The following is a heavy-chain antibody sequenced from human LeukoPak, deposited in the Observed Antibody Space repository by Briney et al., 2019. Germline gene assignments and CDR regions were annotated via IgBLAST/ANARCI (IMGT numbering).Heavy chain of an antibody. CDR2: MNPNSGNT. CDR3: ARGSCSSTSCYTNYYYYHMDG. Sequence: ASVKVSFTASGYTFTSYDINWVRQATGQGLEWMGWMNPNSGNTGYAQKFQGRVTITRNTSISTAYMELSSLRSEDTAVYYCARGSCSSTSCYTNYYYYHMDGWGKGTTVAVSS. CDR1: GYTFTSYD. V-gene: IGHV1-8*03. J-gene: IGHJ6*03. D-gene: IGHD2-2*02.